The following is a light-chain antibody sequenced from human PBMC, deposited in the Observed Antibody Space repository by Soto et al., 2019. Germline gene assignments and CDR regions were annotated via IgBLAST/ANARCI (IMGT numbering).Light chain of an antibody. V-gene: IGKV3-15*01. Sequence: EIVMTQSPGTGSGSPMGGAARACMVSQSVGGNLAWYQQKPGQAPRLLIYGASTRATGIPVRFTGSGSGTEFTLTISSLQSEDFAVYYCQHYNNWPPWTFGRGTKVDIK. CDR1: QSVGGN. CDR2: GAS. J-gene: IGKJ1*01. CDR3: QHYNNWPPWT.